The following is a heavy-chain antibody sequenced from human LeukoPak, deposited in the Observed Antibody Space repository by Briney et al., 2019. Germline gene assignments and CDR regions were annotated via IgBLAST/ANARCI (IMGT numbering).Heavy chain of an antibody. V-gene: IGHV4-31*03. CDR1: GGSISSGGYY. CDR2: IYYSGST. D-gene: IGHD6-13*01. CDR3: ARDVRQTGIAAAGTNWFDP. Sequence: PSETLSLTCTVSGGSISSGGYYWSWIRQHPWKGLEWIGYIYYSGSTYYNPSLKSRVTISVDTSKNQFSLKLSSVTAADTAVYYCARDVRQTGIAAAGTNWFDPWGQGTLDTVSS. J-gene: IGHJ5*02.